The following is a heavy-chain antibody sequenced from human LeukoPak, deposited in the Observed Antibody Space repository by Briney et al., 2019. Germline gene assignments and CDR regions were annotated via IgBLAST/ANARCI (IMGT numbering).Heavy chain of an antibody. D-gene: IGHD5-24*01. CDR2: IYHSGST. J-gene: IGHJ3*02. CDR1: GGSISSSNW. CDR3: ARRGVEMAAARWAFDI. Sequence: SETLSLTCAVSGGSISSSNWWSWVRQPPGKGLEWIGEIYHSGSTNYNPSLKSRVTISVDKSKNQFSLKLSSVTAADTAVYYCARRGVEMAAARWAFDIWGQGTMVTVSS. V-gene: IGHV4-4*02.